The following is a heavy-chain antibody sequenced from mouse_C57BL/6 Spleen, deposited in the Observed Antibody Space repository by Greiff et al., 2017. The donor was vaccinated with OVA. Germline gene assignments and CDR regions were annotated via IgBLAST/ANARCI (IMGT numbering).Heavy chain of an antibody. J-gene: IGHJ2*01. V-gene: IGHV1-82*01. CDR1: GYAFSSSW. Sequence: LVESGPELVKPGASVKISCKASGYAFSSSWMNWVKQRPGKGLEWIGRIYPGDGDTNYNGQFKGKATMTADKSSSTAYMQRSSLTSEDSAVCCCAREGGYDGYFDVWGKGTTLTVSS. CDR3: AREGGYDGYFDV. D-gene: IGHD2-2*01. CDR2: IYPGDGDT.